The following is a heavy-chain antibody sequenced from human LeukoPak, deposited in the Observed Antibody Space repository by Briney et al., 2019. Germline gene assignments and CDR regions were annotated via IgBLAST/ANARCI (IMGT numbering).Heavy chain of an antibody. CDR2: ISYDGSNK. V-gene: IGHV3-30*01. D-gene: IGHD5-24*01. J-gene: IGHJ4*02. Sequence: GGSLRLSWAASGFTFSSYAMHWVRQAPGKGLEWVAVISYDGSNKYYADSVKGRFTISRDNSKNTLYLQMNSLRAEDTAVYYCAREGKVRDGYNMAFDYWGQGTLVTVSS. CDR3: AREGKVRDGYNMAFDY. CDR1: GFTFSSYA.